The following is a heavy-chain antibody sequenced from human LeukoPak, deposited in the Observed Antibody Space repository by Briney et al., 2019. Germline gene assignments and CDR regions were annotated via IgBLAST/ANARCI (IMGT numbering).Heavy chain of an antibody. CDR1: GYTFSGHY. D-gene: IGHD6-13*01. V-gene: IGHV1-2*02. J-gene: IGHJ5*02. CDR2: INPNSGGT. Sequence: GASVKVSCKASGYTFSGHYMHWVRQAPGQGLEWMGWINPNSGGTNYAQKFQGRVTMTRDTSISTAYMELSRLRSDDTAVYYCARVARYSSSWYVSWFDPWGQGTLVTVSS. CDR3: ARVARYSSSWYVSWFDP.